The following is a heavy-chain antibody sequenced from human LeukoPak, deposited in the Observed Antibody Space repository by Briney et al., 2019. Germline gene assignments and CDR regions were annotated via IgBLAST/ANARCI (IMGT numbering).Heavy chain of an antibody. CDR2: ISGSGGST. CDR3: ARPKMGATSPALL. V-gene: IGHV3-23*01. J-gene: IGHJ4*02. D-gene: IGHD1-26*01. CDR1: GFIFSSYW. Sequence: GRSLRLSCAASGFIFSSYWMYWVRQAPGKGLEWVSAISGSGGSTYYADSVKGRFTISRDNSKNTLYLQMNSLRAEDTAVYYCARPKMGATSPALLWGQGTLVTVSS.